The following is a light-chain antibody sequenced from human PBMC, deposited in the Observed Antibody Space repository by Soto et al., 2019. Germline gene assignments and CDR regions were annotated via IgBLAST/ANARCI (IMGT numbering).Light chain of an antibody. V-gene: IGKV3-20*01. Sequence: EIVLTQSPGTLSLSPGERATLSCRASPSVSSSYLAWYQQKPGQAPRLLIYGASSRATGIPDRFSGSGSGTDFTLTISRLEPEDFAVYYCQRYGSSPWTFGQGTKVEIK. CDR2: GAS. CDR3: QRYGSSPWT. CDR1: PSVSSSY. J-gene: IGKJ1*01.